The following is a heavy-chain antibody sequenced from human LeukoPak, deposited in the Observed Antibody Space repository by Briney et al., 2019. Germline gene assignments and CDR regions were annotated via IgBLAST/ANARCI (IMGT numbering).Heavy chain of an antibody. V-gene: IGHV3-30-3*01. CDR2: VSFDGTNK. CDR1: GFVFSNYA. J-gene: IGHJ6*02. D-gene: IGHD6-13*01. Sequence: GGSLRLSCSASGFVFSNYAMFWARQAPGKGLEWVAVVSFDGTNKEYAATLKGRLTVSRDNSKNTLYLRMNSLRPGDTAVYYCARGGIAEVEFYYYGLDVWGQGTTVAV. CDR3: ARGGIAEVEFYYYGLDV.